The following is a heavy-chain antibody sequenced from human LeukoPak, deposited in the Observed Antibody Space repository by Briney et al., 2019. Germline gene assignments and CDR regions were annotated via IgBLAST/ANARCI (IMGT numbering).Heavy chain of an antibody. CDR1: GFTFSTHS. Sequence: GGSLRLSCAASGFTFSTHSMSWVRQAPGKGLEWVSYISGRSGTIYHADSVKDRFTISRDNARNSPDLQMNSLRAEDTAVYCCVKLSGNSFYSYLDVWGKGTTVTVSS. D-gene: IGHD4-23*01. V-gene: IGHV3-48*04. CDR2: ISGRSGTI. CDR3: VKLSGNSFYSYLDV. J-gene: IGHJ6*04.